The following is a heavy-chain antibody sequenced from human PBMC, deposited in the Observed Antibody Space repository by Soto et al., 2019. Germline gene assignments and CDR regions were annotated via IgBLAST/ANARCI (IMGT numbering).Heavy chain of an antibody. D-gene: IGHD2-2*02. CDR2: IKQDGSEK. J-gene: IGHJ6*02. CDR3: AREACSSTSCYMAGRPTYYYYGMDV. V-gene: IGHV3-7*01. CDR1: GFTFSSYW. Sequence: GGSLRLSCAASGFTFSSYWMSWVRQAPGKGLEWVANIKQDGSEKYYVDSVKGRFTISRDNAKNTLYLQMNSLRAEDTAVYYCAREACSSTSCYMAGRPTYYYYGMDVWGQGTTVTVSS.